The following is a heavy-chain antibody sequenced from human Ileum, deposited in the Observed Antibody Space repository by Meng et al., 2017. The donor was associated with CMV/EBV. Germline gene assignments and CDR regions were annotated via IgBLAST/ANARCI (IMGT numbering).Heavy chain of an antibody. CDR1: GFIFSDYY. CDR2: ISPTGTDT. D-gene: IGHD3-16*01. CDR3: VKGHTMINP. Sequence: GQLGESGRGFVAPGGSLRLSCAVSGFIFSDYYMTWIREAPGKGMEWVSYISPTGTDTNYADSVKGRFTISRDNAKKSLFLQMSSLTAEDTVVYYCVKGHTMINPWGQGTLVTVSS. J-gene: IGHJ5*02. V-gene: IGHV3-11*05.